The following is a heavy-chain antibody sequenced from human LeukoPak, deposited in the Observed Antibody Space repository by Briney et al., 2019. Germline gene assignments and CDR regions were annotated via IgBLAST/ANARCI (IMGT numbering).Heavy chain of an antibody. CDR1: GGSFSGYY. CDR3: ARGGYSYGYMI. Sequence: PSETLSLTCAVYGGSFSGYYWSWIRQPPGKGPEWIGEINHSGSTNYNPSLKSRVTISVDTSKNQFSLKLSSVTAADTAVYYCARGGYSYGYMIWGQGTLVTVSS. V-gene: IGHV4-34*01. CDR2: INHSGST. J-gene: IGHJ4*02. D-gene: IGHD5-18*01.